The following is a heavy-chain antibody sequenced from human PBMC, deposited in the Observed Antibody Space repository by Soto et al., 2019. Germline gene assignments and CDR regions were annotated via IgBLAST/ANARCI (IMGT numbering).Heavy chain of an antibody. CDR1: GYTFTRYD. D-gene: IGHD3-10*01. J-gene: IGHJ4*02. V-gene: IGHV1-8*01. Sequence: QVQLVQSGAEVKKPGASVKVSCQASGYTFTRYDINWVRQATGQGLEWMGWMNPHNTNTGYAQKFQGRLTMTRNTAMGTAYMELSSLTSEDTALYYCARGFIPEFRGGYDYWGQGTLVTVSS. CDR3: ARGFIPEFRGGYDY. CDR2: MNPHNTNT.